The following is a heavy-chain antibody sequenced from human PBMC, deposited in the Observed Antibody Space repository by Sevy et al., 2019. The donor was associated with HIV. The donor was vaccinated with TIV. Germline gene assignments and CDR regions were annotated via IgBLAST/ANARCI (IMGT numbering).Heavy chain of an antibody. CDR3: ATEGLSGYDAPFAY. CDR2: ISWNSRNI. CDR1: GFVFNDHA. V-gene: IGHV3-9*01. Sequence: GGSLRLSCAASGFVFNDHAMHWVRVVPGKGLEWVSGISWNSRNIGYADSVKGLFTFSRDNSKNMLYLQMNSLRAEDTAVYYCATEGLSGYDAPFAYWGQGTLVTVSS. J-gene: IGHJ4*02. D-gene: IGHD5-12*01.